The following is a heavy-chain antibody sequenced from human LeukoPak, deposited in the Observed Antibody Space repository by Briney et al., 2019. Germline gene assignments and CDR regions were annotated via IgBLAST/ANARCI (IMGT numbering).Heavy chain of an antibody. CDR1: GFTFSSYA. CDR2: ISYDGSNK. CDR3: ARDCGLYFDY. D-gene: IGHD2-21*01. J-gene: IGHJ4*02. V-gene: IGHV3-30-3*01. Sequence: GGSLRLSCAASGFTFSSYAMHWVRQAPGKGLEWVAVISYDGSNKYYADSVKGRFTISRDNSKNTLYLQMNSLRAEDTAVYYCARDCGLYFDYRGQGTLVTVSS.